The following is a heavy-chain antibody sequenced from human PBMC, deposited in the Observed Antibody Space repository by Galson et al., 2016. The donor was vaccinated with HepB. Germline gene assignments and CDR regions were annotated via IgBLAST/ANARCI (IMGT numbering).Heavy chain of an antibody. D-gene: IGHD1-26*01. CDR1: GFSFSSYS. CDR2: ISSGSSYI. CDR3: ATPRNSGNYPDAFDV. Sequence: SLRLSCAASGFSFSSYSMNWVRQAPGKGLEWVSSISSGSSYIYSADSLKGRFTISRDNARSSLYLQMNSLRAEDTAVYYCATPRNSGNYPDAFDVWGQGTKVAVSS. V-gene: IGHV3-21*01. J-gene: IGHJ3*01.